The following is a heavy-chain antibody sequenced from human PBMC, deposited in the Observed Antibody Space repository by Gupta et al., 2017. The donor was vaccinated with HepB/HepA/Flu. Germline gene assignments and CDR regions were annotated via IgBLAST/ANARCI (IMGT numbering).Heavy chain of an antibody. V-gene: IGHV1-69*01. J-gene: IGHJ6*03. Sequence: QVQLVQSGAEVKKPGSSVKVSCKASGGTFTSYAISWVRQAPGQGLEWMGGIIPIFGTANYEQKLQGRVTMTADEATSTAYMELSSRRAEDTAVYYCARDGAGYCSSTSCVGGYYYYYMDVWGKGTTVTVSS. CDR1: GGTFTSYA. CDR2: IIPIFGTA. D-gene: IGHD2-2*01. CDR3: ARDGAGYCSSTSCVGGYYYYYMDV.